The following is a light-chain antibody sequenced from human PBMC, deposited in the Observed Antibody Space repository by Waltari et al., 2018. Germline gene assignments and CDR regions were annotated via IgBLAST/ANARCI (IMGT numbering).Light chain of an antibody. CDR1: SSNIGSNT. Sequence: QSVLTQPPSASGTPGQRVTISCSGSSSNIGSNTVNWYQQLPGTAPKLLIYSNNQLPTGVPDRFSVSKSGTSASLAIRGLQSEDEADYYCAAWDDSLNGRWVVGGGTKLTVL. CDR3: AAWDDSLNGRWV. V-gene: IGLV1-44*01. J-gene: IGLJ3*02. CDR2: SNN.